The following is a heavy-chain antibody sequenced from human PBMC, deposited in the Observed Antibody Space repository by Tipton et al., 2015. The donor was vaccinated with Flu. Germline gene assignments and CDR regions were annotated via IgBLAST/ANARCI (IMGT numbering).Heavy chain of an antibody. J-gene: IGHJ3*02. CDR2: ISSGDNTA. CDR3: AREGGDYDALDI. Sequence: SLRLSCVGSGFTFRNYEMDWVRQAPGKGLEWVSYISSGDNTAYYADSVRGRFTISRDNADNTLYLQMDTLTPEDTAIYHCAREGGDYDALDIWGLGTTVTVSS. D-gene: IGHD4-17*01. V-gene: IGHV3-48*03. CDR1: GFTFRNYE.